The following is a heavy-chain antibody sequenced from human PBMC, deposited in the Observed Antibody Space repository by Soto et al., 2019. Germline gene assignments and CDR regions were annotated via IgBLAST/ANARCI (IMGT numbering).Heavy chain of an antibody. J-gene: IGHJ4*02. CDR2: INVYNGNT. V-gene: IGHV1-18*04. CDR1: GYTFTSYV. D-gene: IGHD2-21*01. CDR3: ARGNLYSAFWTDFLAFDY. Sequence: GASVKVSCKASGYTFTSYVISWVRQAPGQGLEWMGWINVYNGNTNYEQKVQGRVSMTTDTSTSTAYMELRSLRSDDTAVYYCARGNLYSAFWTDFLAFDYWGQGTLVTVSS.